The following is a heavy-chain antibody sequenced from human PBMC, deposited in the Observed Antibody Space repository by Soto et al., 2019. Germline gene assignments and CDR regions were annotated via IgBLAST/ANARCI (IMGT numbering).Heavy chain of an antibody. J-gene: IGHJ6*02. D-gene: IGHD3-22*01. CDR1: GGSFSGYY. CDR2: INHSGST. Sequence: SETLSLTCAVCGGSFSGYYWSWIRQPPGKGLEWIGEINHSGSTNYNPSLKSRVTISVDTSKNQFSLKLSSVTAADTAVYYCARNPRYYYDSKSLGYYYGMDVWGQGTTVTVSS. V-gene: IGHV4-34*01. CDR3: ARNPRYYYDSKSLGYYYGMDV.